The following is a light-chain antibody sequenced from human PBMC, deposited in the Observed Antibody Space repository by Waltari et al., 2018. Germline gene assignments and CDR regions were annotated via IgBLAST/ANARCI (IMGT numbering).Light chain of an antibody. J-gene: IGKJ2*01. CDR1: QSILDTSNSQNY. V-gene: IGKV4-1*01. CDR2: WAS. Sequence: DIVMTQSPDSLAVSLGERATLRCKSSQSILDTSNSQNYLSWFQQKPGRPPKLPIYWASTRESGVPDRFSGSGSGTDFTLTISSLQAADVAVYYCHQYYRAPYSFGQGTKLEIK. CDR3: HQYYRAPYS.